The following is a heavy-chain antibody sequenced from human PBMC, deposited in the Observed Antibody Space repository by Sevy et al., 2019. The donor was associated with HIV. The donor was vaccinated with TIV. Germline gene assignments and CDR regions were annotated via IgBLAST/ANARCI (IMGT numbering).Heavy chain of an antibody. Sequence: GGSLRLSCAASGFTVSSNYMSWVRQAPGKGLEWVSVIYSGGSTYYADSVKGRFTISRDNSKNTLYLQMNSLRAEDTAVYYCARDRNGSGSYYRRRRSYGMDVWGQGTTVTVSS. D-gene: IGHD3-10*01. CDR3: ARDRNGSGSYYRRRRSYGMDV. CDR2: IYSGGST. V-gene: IGHV3-53*01. CDR1: GFTVSSNY. J-gene: IGHJ6*02.